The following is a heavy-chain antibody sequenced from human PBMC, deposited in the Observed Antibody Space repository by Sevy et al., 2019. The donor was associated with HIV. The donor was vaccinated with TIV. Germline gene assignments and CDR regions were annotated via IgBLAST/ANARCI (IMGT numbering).Heavy chain of an antibody. V-gene: IGHV4-30-2*01. Sequence: SETLSLTCAVSGGSISSGAFAWSWIRQPPGKGLQWVGFIYDSGTTYYSPSLKTRVIISLDKSRNQFALSLTSVTAANTAVYYCARVNGGVWTNWFDPWGQGTLVTVSS. CDR2: IYDSGTT. CDR3: ARVNGGVWTNWFDP. J-gene: IGHJ5*02. CDR1: GGSISSGAFA. D-gene: IGHD2-21*01.